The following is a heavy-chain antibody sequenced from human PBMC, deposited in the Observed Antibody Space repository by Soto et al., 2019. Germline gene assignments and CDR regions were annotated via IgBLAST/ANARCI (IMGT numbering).Heavy chain of an antibody. Sequence: GGSLRLSCAATGFTLRTNGMSWFRQAPGKGLEWVSSILGSGGDTYYADSLKGRFTISRDNSKNTLYLRLNSLGAEDTALYYCAGHGGYSYLGQGTLVTVSS. CDR2: ILGSGGDT. V-gene: IGHV3-23*01. D-gene: IGHD2-15*01. J-gene: IGHJ4*02. CDR3: AGHGGYSY. CDR1: GFTLRTNG.